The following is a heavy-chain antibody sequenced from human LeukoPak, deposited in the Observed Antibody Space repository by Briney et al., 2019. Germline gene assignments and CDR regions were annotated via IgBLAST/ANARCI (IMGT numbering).Heavy chain of an antibody. V-gene: IGHV3-23*01. Sequence: GGSLRLSCAASGFTFSSYAMSWVRQAPGKGLEWVSAISGSGGSTYYADSVKGRFTISRDNSKNTLYLQMNSLGAEDTAVYYCAKDWTLAYSSGWWDYWGQGTLVTVSS. D-gene: IGHD6-19*01. CDR3: AKDWTLAYSSGWWDY. J-gene: IGHJ4*02. CDR1: GFTFSSYA. CDR2: ISGSGGST.